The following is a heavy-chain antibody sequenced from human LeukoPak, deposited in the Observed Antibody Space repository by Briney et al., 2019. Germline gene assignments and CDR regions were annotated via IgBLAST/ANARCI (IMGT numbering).Heavy chain of an antibody. CDR2: ISGGDDST. CDR1: GFTVSSSF. Sequence: PGGSLRLSCAASGFTVSSSFMSWVRQAPGKGLGWVSAISGGDDSTYYAGSVKGRFTLSRDNSKNTLYLQMNSLRAEDTAVYYCAKGLSASCYAGLDYWGQGTLVTVSS. D-gene: IGHD2-2*01. CDR3: AKGLSASCYAGLDY. V-gene: IGHV3-23*01. J-gene: IGHJ4*02.